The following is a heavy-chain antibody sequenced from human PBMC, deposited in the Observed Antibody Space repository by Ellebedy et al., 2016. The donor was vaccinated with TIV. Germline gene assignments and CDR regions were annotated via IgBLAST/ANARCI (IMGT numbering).Heavy chain of an antibody. D-gene: IGHD3-9*01. CDR3: ARGVSHDVLTGQHFYYFGIDV. J-gene: IGHJ6*02. V-gene: IGHV1-69*06. Sequence: AASVKVSCKASGGTFRNYGVSWVRQSPGQGLEWMGSFIPIFASTSYPQKFQGKVTICADMSTTTAYMELPSLRSEDTAVYYCARGVSHDVLTGQHFYYFGIDVWGQGTTVTVSS. CDR1: GGTFRNYG. CDR2: FIPIFAST.